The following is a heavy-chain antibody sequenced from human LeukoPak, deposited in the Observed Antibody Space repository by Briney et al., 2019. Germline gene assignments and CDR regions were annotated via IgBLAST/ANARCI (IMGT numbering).Heavy chain of an antibody. V-gene: IGHV4-59*11. Sequence: SESLSLTCTVSGGSISSHYWNWIRQAPGKGLEWIGNIYYNGNTNYNSSLKSRVTISVDGSQNQFSLSLRSVTAAETAVYYCARAKQQLVFDAFDIWGQGTMATVSS. D-gene: IGHD6-13*01. CDR2: IYYNGNT. CDR3: ARAKQQLVFDAFDI. J-gene: IGHJ3*02. CDR1: GGSISSHY.